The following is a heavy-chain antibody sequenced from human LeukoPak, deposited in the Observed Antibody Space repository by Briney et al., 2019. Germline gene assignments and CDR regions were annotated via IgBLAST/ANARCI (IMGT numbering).Heavy chain of an antibody. CDR3: ARDQRTSSWYPNDAFDI. CDR1: GGTFSSYA. D-gene: IGHD6-13*01. Sequence: GSSVKVSCKASGGTFSSYAISWVRQAPGQGLEWMGGIIPIFGTANYAQKFQGRVTITADESTSTAYMELSSLRSEDTAVYYCARDQRTSSWYPNDAFDIWGQGTMVTVSS. V-gene: IGHV1-69*01. J-gene: IGHJ3*02. CDR2: IIPIFGTA.